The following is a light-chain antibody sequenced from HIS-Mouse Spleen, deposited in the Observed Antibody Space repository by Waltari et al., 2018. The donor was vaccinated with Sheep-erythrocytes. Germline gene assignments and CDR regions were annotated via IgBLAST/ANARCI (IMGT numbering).Light chain of an antibody. CDR2: DVS. Sequence: QSALTQPRSVSGSPGQSVTISCTGTSSDVGGYNYVSWYQQHPGKAPKLIISDVSKRPSVVPDRFSGSKCGNTASLTISGLQAADEADYYCCSYAGSYNHVFATGTKVTVL. CDR3: CSYAGSYNHV. J-gene: IGLJ1*01. CDR1: SSDVGGYNY. V-gene: IGLV2-11*01.